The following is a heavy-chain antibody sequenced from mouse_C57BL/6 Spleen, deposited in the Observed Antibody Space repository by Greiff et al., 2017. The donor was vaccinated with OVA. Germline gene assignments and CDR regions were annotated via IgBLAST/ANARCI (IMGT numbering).Heavy chain of an antibody. CDR1: GYAFSSSW. J-gene: IGHJ4*01. D-gene: IGHD2-4*01. V-gene: IGHV1-82*01. CDR2: IYPGDGDT. Sequence: QVQLQQSGPELVKPGASVKISCKASGYAFSSSWMNWVKQRPGKGLEWIGRIYPGDGDTNYNGKVKGKATLTADKYSSTAYMQLSILTSEDSAVYFCARSSYYDYDDYAMDDWGQGTSVTVSS. CDR3: ARSSYYDYDDYAMDD.